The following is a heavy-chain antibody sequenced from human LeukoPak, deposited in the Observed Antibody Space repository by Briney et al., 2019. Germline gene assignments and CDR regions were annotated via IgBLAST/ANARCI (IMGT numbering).Heavy chain of an antibody. Sequence: SVKVSCKASGGTFSSYAISWVRQAPGQGLEWMGGIIPIFGTANYAQKFQGRVTITADKSTSTAYMELSSLRSEDTAVYYCARGDSSSWCDGLIMDVWGKGTTVTVSS. D-gene: IGHD6-13*01. J-gene: IGHJ6*03. CDR3: ARGDSSSWCDGLIMDV. V-gene: IGHV1-69*06. CDR1: GGTFSSYA. CDR2: IIPIFGTA.